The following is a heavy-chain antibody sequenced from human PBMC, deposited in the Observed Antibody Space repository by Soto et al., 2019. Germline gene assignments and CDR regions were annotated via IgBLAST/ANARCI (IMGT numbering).Heavy chain of an antibody. CDR3: ARDTGYGDYDPTPPNAFDI. J-gene: IGHJ3*02. CDR2: INPNSGGT. V-gene: IGHV1-2*04. CDR1: GYTFTGYY. Sequence: ASVKVSCKASGYTFTGYYMQWVRQAPGQGLEWMGWINPNSGGTNYAQKFQGWVTMTRDTSISTAYMELSRLRSDDTAVYYCARDTGYGDYDPTPPNAFDIWGQGTMVTVSS. D-gene: IGHD4-17*01.